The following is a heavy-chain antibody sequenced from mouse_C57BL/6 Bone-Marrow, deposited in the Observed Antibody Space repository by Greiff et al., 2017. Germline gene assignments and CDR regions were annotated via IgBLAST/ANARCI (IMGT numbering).Heavy chain of an antibody. Sequence: QVTLKESGPGILQSSQTLSLTCSFSGFSLSTSGMGVSWIRQPSGKGLEWLAHIYWDDDKRYNPSLKSRLTISKDTSRNQVFLKITSVDTADTATYYCARKVITTVVAAGGFDVWGTGTTVTVSS. J-gene: IGHJ1*03. CDR1: GFSLSTSGMG. D-gene: IGHD1-1*01. V-gene: IGHV8-12*01. CDR2: IYWDDDK. CDR3: ARKVITTVVAAGGFDV.